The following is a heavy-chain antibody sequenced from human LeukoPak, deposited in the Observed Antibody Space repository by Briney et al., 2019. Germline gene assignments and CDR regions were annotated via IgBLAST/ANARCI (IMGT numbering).Heavy chain of an antibody. D-gene: IGHD4-23*01. Sequence: SETLSLTCTVSGGSISSGDYYWSWIRQPPGKGLEWIGYIYYSGSTYYKPSLKSRVTISVDTSKNQFSLKLSSVTAADTAVYYCARDLLNEGNHLDYWGQGTLVTVSS. CDR3: ARDLLNEGNHLDY. J-gene: IGHJ4*02. CDR1: GGSISSGDYY. V-gene: IGHV4-30-4*01. CDR2: IYYSGST.